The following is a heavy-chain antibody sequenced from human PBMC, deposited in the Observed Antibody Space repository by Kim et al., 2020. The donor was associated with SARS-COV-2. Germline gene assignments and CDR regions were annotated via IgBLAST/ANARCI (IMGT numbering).Heavy chain of an antibody. V-gene: IGHV3-53*01. CDR3: ATLAGGGSSRYFNP. Sequence: GGSLRLSCAASGFTVNNNYMSWVRQAAGKGLEWVSVIYSGSLTYYADSVKGRFTISRDNSKNTLYLLMNSLRADDTAMYYCATLAGGGSSRYFNPWGQGTLVTVSS. J-gene: IGHJ5*02. D-gene: IGHD3-16*02. CDR2: IYSGSLT. CDR1: GFTVNNNY.